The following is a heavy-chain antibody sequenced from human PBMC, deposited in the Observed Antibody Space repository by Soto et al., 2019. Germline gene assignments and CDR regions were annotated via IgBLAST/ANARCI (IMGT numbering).Heavy chain of an antibody. CDR3: ARVNQDHYDSSGYSNWFDP. CDR1: GGTFSSYA. CDR2: IIPIFGTA. D-gene: IGHD3-22*01. Sequence: QVQLVQSGAEVKKPGSSVKVSCKASGGTFSSYAISWVRQAPGQGLEWMGGIIPIFGTANYAQKFQGRVTITADESTSTAYMELSSLRSEDTAVYYCARVNQDHYDSSGYSNWFDPWGQGTLVTVSS. J-gene: IGHJ5*02. V-gene: IGHV1-69*01.